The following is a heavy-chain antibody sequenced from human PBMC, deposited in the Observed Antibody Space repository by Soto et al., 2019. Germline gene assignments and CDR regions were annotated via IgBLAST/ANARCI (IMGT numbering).Heavy chain of an antibody. J-gene: IGHJ4*02. Sequence: GASLKVSCKASGGTFSSYAISWVRQAPGQGLEWMGGIIPIFGTANYAQKFQGRVTITADESTSTAYMELSSLRSEDTAVYYCASFPARYYYDSSGYYFFDYWGQGTLVTVSS. CDR3: ASFPARYYYDSSGYYFFDY. V-gene: IGHV1-69*13. D-gene: IGHD3-22*01. CDR2: IIPIFGTA. CDR1: GGTFSSYA.